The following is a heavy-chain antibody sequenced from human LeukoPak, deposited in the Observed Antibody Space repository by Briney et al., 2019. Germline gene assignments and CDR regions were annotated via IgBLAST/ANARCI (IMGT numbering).Heavy chain of an antibody. Sequence: PGGFLRLSCAASGFTFSSYAMSWVRQAPGKGLEWVSAINGSGGSTYYADSVKGRFTISRDNSKNTLYLQMNSLRAEDTAVYYCAKERSVLGYYYDSSGYYYFDYWGQGTLVTVSS. CDR3: AKERSVLGYYYDSSGYYYFDY. V-gene: IGHV3-23*01. D-gene: IGHD3-22*01. CDR1: GFTFSSYA. J-gene: IGHJ4*02. CDR2: INGSGGST.